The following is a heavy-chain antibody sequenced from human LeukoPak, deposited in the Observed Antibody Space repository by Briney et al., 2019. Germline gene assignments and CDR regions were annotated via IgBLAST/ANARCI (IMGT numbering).Heavy chain of an antibody. CDR3: VRDHDPRGDAYNFLTWFFDL. J-gene: IGHJ2*01. CDR2: ISSFGHNK. V-gene: IGHV3-30*01. D-gene: IGHD5-24*01. CDR1: GFTFSSYA. Sequence: GGSLRLSCAGSGFTFSSYAMHWVGQAPGKGLEWLAVISSFGHNKFYADSLKGRFTISRDYSNSTLSLQMNSLRPDDTAVYYCVRDHDPRGDAYNFLTWFFDLWGRGTLVTVSS.